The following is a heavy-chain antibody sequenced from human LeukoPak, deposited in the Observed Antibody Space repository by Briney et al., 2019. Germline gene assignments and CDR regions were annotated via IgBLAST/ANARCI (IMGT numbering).Heavy chain of an antibody. CDR1: GFTFSSYA. Sequence: GRSLRLSCAASGFTFSSYAMHWVRQAPGKGLEWVAVISYDGSNKYYADSVKGRFTISRDNSKNTLYLQMNSLRAEDTAVYYCARADSSSWYPSLSYYFDYWGQGTLATVSS. J-gene: IGHJ4*02. D-gene: IGHD6-13*01. V-gene: IGHV3-30*04. CDR3: ARADSSSWYPSLSYYFDY. CDR2: ISYDGSNK.